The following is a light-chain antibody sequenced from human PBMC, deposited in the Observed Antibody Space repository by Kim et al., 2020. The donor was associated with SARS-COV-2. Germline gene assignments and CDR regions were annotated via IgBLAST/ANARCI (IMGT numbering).Light chain of an antibody. CDR2: DVS. Sequence: VSPGERATLSCRASQSISSNLAWYQQKPGQAPRLLIYDVSTRATGIPARFSGSGSGTEFTLTISSLQAEDFAVYYCQQDDNWPLTFGGGTKVDIK. CDR1: QSISSN. J-gene: IGKJ4*01. CDR3: QQDDNWPLT. V-gene: IGKV3-15*01.